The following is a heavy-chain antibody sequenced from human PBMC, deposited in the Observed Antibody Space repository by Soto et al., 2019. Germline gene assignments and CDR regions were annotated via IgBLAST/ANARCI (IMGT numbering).Heavy chain of an antibody. CDR3: ARSYDYVWGSYRSPGYFDY. CDR1: GFTFSSYG. Sequence: QVQLVESGGGVVQPGRSLRLSCAASGFTFSSYGMHWVRQAPGKGLEWVAVIWYDGSNKYYADSVKGRFTISRDNSKNTLYVQMSSLRAEDTAVYYCARSYDYVWGSYRSPGYFDYWGQGTLVTVSS. J-gene: IGHJ4*02. CDR2: IWYDGSNK. V-gene: IGHV3-33*01. D-gene: IGHD3-16*02.